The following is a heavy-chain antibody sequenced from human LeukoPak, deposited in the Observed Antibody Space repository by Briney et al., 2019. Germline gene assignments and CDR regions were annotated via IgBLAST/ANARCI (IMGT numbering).Heavy chain of an antibody. V-gene: IGHV3-30*18. CDR1: GFTFNNYG. D-gene: IGHD2-2*01. J-gene: IGHJ4*02. CDR2: ISYDGTNE. CDR3: AKAYCSSSSCYPTY. Sequence: GGSLRLSCAASGFTFNNYGMHWVRQAPGKGLEWVAIISYDGTNEYYADSVKGRLTISRDNSKKTLYIQMNSLRAEDAATYYCAKAYCSSSSCYPTYWGQGTLVTVSS.